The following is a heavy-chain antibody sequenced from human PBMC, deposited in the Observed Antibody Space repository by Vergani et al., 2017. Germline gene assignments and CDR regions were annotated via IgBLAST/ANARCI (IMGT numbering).Heavy chain of an antibody. CDR2: IIPIFGTA. CDR1: GGTFSSYA. J-gene: IGHJ4*02. CDR3: ARWAVGPYEGSSDY. D-gene: IGHD1-26*01. Sequence: QVQLVQSGAEVKKPGSSVKVSCKASGGTFSSYAISWVRQAPGQGLEWMGGIIPIFGTANYAQEFQGRVTITADESTSTAYMELSSQRSEDTAVYYCARWAVGPYEGSSDYWGQGTLVTVSS. V-gene: IGHV1-69*01.